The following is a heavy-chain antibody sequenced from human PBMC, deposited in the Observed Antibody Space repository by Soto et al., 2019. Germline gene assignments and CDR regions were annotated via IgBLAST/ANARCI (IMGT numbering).Heavy chain of an antibody. CDR1: GGSFSGYY. D-gene: IGHD5-18*01. V-gene: IGHV4-34*01. J-gene: IGHJ4*02. Sequence: SETLSLTCAVYGGSFSGYYWSWIRQPPGKGLEWIGEINHSGSTNYNPSLKSRVTISVDTSKNQFSLKLSSVTAADTAGYSCERGYLWGYSYVLFDYWGQGTLVTVSS. CDR3: ERGYLWGYSYVLFDY. CDR2: INHSGST.